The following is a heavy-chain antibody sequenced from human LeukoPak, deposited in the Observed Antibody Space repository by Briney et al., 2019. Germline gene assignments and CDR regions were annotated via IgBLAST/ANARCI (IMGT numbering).Heavy chain of an antibody. CDR2: LNWKGGST. CDR1: GFTFDDYG. D-gene: IGHD2-15*01. V-gene: IGHV3-20*04. J-gene: IGHJ4*02. CDR3: ARWRYCSGGSCNPKTKYYFDY. Sequence: GGSLRLSCAASGFTFDDYGMSWVRQAPGKGLEWVSGLNWKGGSTGYADSVKGRFTISRDNAKNSLYLQMNSLRAEDTALYYCARWRYCSGGSCNPKTKYYFDYWGQGTLVAVSS.